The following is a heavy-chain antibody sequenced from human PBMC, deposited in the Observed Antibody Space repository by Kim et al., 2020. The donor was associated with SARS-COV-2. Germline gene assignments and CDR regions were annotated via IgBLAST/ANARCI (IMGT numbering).Heavy chain of an antibody. CDR1: GGSISSSSYY. Sequence: SETLSLTCTVSGGSISSSSYYWGWIRQPPGKGLEWIGSIYYSGSTYYNPSLKSRVTISVDTSKNQFSLKLSSVTAADTAVYYCARSRSEQWLARGGGYWGQGTRVTVSS. CDR3: ARSRSEQWLARGGGY. D-gene: IGHD6-19*01. CDR2: IYYSGST. J-gene: IGHJ4*02. V-gene: IGHV4-39*01.